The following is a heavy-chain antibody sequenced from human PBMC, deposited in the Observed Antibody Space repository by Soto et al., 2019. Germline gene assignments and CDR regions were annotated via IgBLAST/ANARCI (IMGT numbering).Heavy chain of an antibody. CDR3: ARDKITGLFAY. CDR2: INHSGGT. V-gene: IGHV4-34*01. D-gene: IGHD2-8*02. CDR1: GGSFSGYY. Sequence: SETLSLTCAVYGGSFSGYYWTWIRQPPGTGLEWIGEINHSGGTNYNPSLKSRVTISVDTSKNQFSLKLTSVTAADTAVYYCARDKITGLFAYWGQGTLVTVSS. J-gene: IGHJ4*02.